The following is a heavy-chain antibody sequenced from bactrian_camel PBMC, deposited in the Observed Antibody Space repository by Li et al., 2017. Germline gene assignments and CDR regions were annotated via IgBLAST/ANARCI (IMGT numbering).Heavy chain of an antibody. D-gene: IGHD1*01. V-gene: IGHV3S9*01. CDR2: IESDGST. Sequence: HVQLVESGGGSVQAGGSLVLSCAASGYTYSSSCMGWFRQIPDKEREGVAGIESDGSTSYADSVKGRFTISQDSAKNVLYLQMHSLKPEDTAMYYCAAVPNCYVGSSNRDESFGTWGQGTQVTVS. CDR1: GYTYSSSC. CDR3: AAVPNCYVGSSNRDESFGT. J-gene: IGHJ6*01.